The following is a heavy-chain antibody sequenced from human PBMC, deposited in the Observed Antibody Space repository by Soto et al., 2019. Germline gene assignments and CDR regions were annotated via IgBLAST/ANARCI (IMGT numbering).Heavy chain of an antibody. CDR3: ARDRWMSRANWFDP. CDR1: GGSIDSYY. CDR2: ISDSGTT. D-gene: IGHD2-2*03. Sequence: QVELQQSGPGLVKASETLSLSCTVFGGSIDSYYWSWIRQAPGKGLGWIGHISDSGTTNYNPSLGSRVTISVDTARKLFSLKLSSVTAADTAVYFCARDRWMSRANWFDPWGPGTLVTVSS. J-gene: IGHJ5*02. V-gene: IGHV4-59*12.